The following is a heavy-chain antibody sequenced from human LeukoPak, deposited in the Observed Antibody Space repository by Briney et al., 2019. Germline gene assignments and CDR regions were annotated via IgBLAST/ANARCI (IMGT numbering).Heavy chain of an antibody. CDR3: ASSYYYDSSGPPYFQH. D-gene: IGHD3-22*01. CDR1: GYTFTGYY. CDR2: INPNSGGP. V-gene: IGHV1-2*02. J-gene: IGHJ1*01. Sequence: AXVKVSCKASGYTFTGYYMHWVRQAPGQGVEWMGWINPNSGGPKYAQKFQGRVTMTRDKSISTAYMEVSRLRSDDTAVYYCASSYYYDSSGPPYFQHWGQGTLVTVSS.